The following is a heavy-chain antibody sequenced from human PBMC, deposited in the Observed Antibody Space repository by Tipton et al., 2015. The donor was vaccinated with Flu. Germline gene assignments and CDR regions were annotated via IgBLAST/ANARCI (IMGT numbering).Heavy chain of an antibody. CDR3: MRDLYYYGPSGDYSYNYNMDV. V-gene: IGHV4-38-2*02. J-gene: IGHJ6*02. D-gene: IGHD3-10*01. CDR1: DSPIKRDFY. Sequence: GLVKPLETLSLTCAVSDSPIKRDFYWGWIRQSPGKGLEWIGSIHHSGTSHYNPSLKSRVSLSVDTSRNQFSLNLNSVTASDTGVYFCMRDLYYYGPSGDYSYNYNMDVWGRGTTVIASS. CDR2: IHHSGTS.